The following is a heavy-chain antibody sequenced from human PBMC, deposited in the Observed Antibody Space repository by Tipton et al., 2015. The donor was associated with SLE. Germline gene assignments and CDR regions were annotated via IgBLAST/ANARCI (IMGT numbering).Heavy chain of an antibody. CDR3: PKGRDSSSWCEYYYYYYMVV. CDR2: MNPNSGNT. CDR1: GYTFNSYD. Sequence: QSGAEVKKPGASVKVSCKASGYTFNSYDINWVRQASGQGLEWMGWMNPNSGNTGYAQKFQGRVTMTRNTSISTAYMELSSLRSEDTALLYCPKGRDSSSWCEYYYYYYMVVWGTGTTLTVYS. V-gene: IGHV1-8*01. D-gene: IGHD6-13*01. J-gene: IGHJ6*03.